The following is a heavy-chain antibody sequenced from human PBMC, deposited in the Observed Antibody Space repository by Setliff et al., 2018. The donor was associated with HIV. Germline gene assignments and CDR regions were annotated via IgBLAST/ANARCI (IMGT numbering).Heavy chain of an antibody. Sequence: GESLKISCKGSGYSFTSYWIAWVRQKPGKGLEWMGIIFPGDSKMHYSPSFQGRVTLSADKSVSTAYLQWSSLQTSDSGMYYCARGIAALTASFDYWGQGSLVTSPQ. D-gene: IGHD2-21*02. CDR2: IFPGDSKM. J-gene: IGHJ4*02. V-gene: IGHV5-51*01. CDR1: GYSFTSYW. CDR3: ARGIAALTASFDY.